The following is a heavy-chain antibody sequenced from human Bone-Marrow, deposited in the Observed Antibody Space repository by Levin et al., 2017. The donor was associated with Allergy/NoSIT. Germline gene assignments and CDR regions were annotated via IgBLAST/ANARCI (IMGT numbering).Heavy chain of an antibody. CDR3: ARRGTRGSYPY. D-gene: IGHD3-16*02. V-gene: IGHV4-59*01. CDR1: GGSISSYY. J-gene: IGHJ4*02. CDR2: IYYSGST. Sequence: GSLRLSCTVSGGSISSYYWSWIRQPPGKGLEWIGYIYYSGSTNYNPSLKSRVSISVDTSKNQFSLKLSSVTAADTAVYYCARRGTRGSYPYWGQGTLVTVSS.